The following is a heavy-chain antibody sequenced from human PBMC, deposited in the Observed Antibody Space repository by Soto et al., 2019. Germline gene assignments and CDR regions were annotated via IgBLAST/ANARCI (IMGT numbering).Heavy chain of an antibody. CDR2: IYWDDDK. Sequence: QITLKESGPTLVKPTQTLTLTCTFSGFSLSTSGVAVGWIRQPPGKALEWLALIYWDDDKRYSPSLKSRLTIPKDTSKNPVVLTMTNMDPVATATYYCAHRPPDRGLATFYPWGQGTLVTVSS. J-gene: IGHJ5*02. CDR3: AHRPPDRGLATFYP. CDR1: GFSLSTSGVA. D-gene: IGHD5-12*01. V-gene: IGHV2-5*02.